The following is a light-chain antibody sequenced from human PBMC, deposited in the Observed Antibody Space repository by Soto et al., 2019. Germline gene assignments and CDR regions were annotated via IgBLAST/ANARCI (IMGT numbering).Light chain of an antibody. CDR3: QHYDNWPPCT. Sequence: EIVMTQSPATLSVSPGERVTLSCRASQSVSRFLAWYQQRPGQAPRLLIYDTSTRATGVPARFSGSGSGTEFSLTIISLHSEDSAVYHCQHYDNWPPCTFGQGTKLEVK. CDR1: QSVSRF. J-gene: IGKJ2*02. CDR2: DTS. V-gene: IGKV3-15*01.